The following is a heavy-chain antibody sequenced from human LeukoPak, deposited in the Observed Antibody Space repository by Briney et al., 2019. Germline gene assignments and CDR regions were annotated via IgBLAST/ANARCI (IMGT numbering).Heavy chain of an antibody. Sequence: GGSLRLSCAASGFTFSHYAMSWVRQAPGKGLERVSGISGSGSDTFYADSVKGRFTISRDNSKNTLYLQMNSLRAEDTAVYYCAKGAQWLSDYWGQGTLVTVSS. CDR2: ISGSGSDT. CDR1: GFTFSHYA. D-gene: IGHD3-22*01. J-gene: IGHJ4*02. CDR3: AKGAQWLSDY. V-gene: IGHV3-23*01.